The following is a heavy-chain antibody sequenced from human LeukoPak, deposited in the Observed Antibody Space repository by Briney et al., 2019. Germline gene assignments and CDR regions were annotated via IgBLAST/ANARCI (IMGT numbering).Heavy chain of an antibody. J-gene: IGHJ4*02. V-gene: IGHV4-59*08. CDR3: ARLEGGYSGYDFYFDY. CDR1: GGSISSYY. Sequence: SETLSLTCTASGGSISSYYWSWIRQPPGKGLEWIGYIYYSGSTNYNPSLKSRVTISVDTSKNQFSLKLSSVTAADTAVYYCARLEGGYSGYDFYFDYWGQGTLVTVSS. D-gene: IGHD5-12*01. CDR2: IYYSGST.